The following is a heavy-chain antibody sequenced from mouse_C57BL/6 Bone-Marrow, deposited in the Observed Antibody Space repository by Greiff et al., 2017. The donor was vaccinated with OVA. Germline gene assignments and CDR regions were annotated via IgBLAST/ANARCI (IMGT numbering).Heavy chain of an antibody. CDR2: IDPETGGT. CDR3: TRWPYYYGSSHIV. J-gene: IGHJ1*03. D-gene: IGHD1-1*01. CDR1: GYTFTDYE. V-gene: IGHV1-15*01. Sequence: QVQLQQSGAELVRPGASVTLSCKASGYTFTDYEMHWVKQTPVHGLEWIGAIDPETGGTAYNQKFKGKAILTADKSSSTAYMELRSLTSEDSAVYYCTRWPYYYGSSHIVWGTGTTVTVSS.